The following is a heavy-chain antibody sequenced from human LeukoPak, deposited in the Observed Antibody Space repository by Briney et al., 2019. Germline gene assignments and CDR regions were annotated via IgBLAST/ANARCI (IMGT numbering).Heavy chain of an antibody. D-gene: IGHD3-10*01. CDR1: GHTHTELS. J-gene: IGHJ4*02. CDR2: FDPEDGET. CDR3: ATLWPAGYFDD. Sequence: ASVKVSCKVSGHTHTELSMHWVLPAPGKGLEWMGGFDPEDGETIYAQKFQGRVTMTEDTSTDTTYMGLNSLRSEDTAVYYSATLWPAGYFDDWGQGTLVTVSS. V-gene: IGHV1-24*01.